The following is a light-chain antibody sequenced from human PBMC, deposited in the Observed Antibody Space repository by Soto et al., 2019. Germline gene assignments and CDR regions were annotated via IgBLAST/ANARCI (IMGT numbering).Light chain of an antibody. CDR3: AAWDDSLSAVV. V-gene: IGLV1-47*01. CDR2: GNN. CDR1: TSNIGSNH. Sequence: QLVLTQPPSASGTPGQRVSISCSGSTSNIGSNHVSWYHQLPGTAPKLVVYGNNQRPSGVPDRFSGSKSGTSASLAISGLRPEDEADYFCAAWDDSLSAVVFGGGTKVTVL. J-gene: IGLJ2*01.